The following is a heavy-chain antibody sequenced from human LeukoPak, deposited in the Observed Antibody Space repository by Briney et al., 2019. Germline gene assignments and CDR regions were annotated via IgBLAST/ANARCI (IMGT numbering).Heavy chain of an antibody. D-gene: IGHD2-2*01. CDR3: ASTERCSTTCPLDY. J-gene: IGHJ4*02. CDR1: GGSFRGYY. CDR2: VNHSGST. Sequence: ETLSLTCAVYGGSFRGYYWSWIRQPPGKGLEWIGEVNHSGSTNYNPSLKSRVTISLDTSMKKFTLKLNSVTAADTAVYYCASTERCSTTCPLDYWGQGTLVTVSS. V-gene: IGHV4-34*01.